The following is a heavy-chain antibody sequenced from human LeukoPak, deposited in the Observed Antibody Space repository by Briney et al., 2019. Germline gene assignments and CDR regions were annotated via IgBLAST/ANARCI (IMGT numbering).Heavy chain of an antibody. CDR1: GFTFSSFE. J-gene: IGHJ4*02. CDR2: ISGSATTI. Sequence: GGSLRLSCEASGFTFSSFEMNWVRRAPGKGLEFVSYISGSATTIYYADSVKGRFTISRDNAKNSLYLQMNSLRAEDTAVYYCARRAPPDFWGQGTLVTVSS. CDR3: ARRAPPDF. V-gene: IGHV3-48*03.